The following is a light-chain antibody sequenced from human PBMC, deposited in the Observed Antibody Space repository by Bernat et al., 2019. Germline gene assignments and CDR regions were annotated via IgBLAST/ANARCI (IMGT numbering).Light chain of an antibody. CDR3: QQYGDSVT. CDR2: GAS. CDR1: QSVSSNF. J-gene: IGKJ4*01. Sequence: EIVLTQSPCTLSLSPGERATLSCRASQSVSSNFLAWYQQKPGQAPRLLIYGASSRATGIPDRFSGSGSGTDFTLTISRLEPEDFAVYYCQQYGDSVTFGGGTKVEIK. V-gene: IGKV3-20*01.